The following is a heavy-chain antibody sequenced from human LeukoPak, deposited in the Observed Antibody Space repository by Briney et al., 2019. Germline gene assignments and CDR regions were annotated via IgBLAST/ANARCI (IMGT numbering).Heavy chain of an antibody. D-gene: IGHD1-7*01. Sequence: GGSLRLSCAASGFTFSDYYMSWIRQAPGKGLEWVLYISSSGSTIYYADSVKGRFTISRDNAKNSLYLQMNSLRAEDTAVYYCARAPSATGTTPDAFDIWGQGTMVTVSS. CDR1: GFTFSDYY. CDR2: ISSSGSTI. J-gene: IGHJ3*02. V-gene: IGHV3-11*04. CDR3: ARAPSATGTTPDAFDI.